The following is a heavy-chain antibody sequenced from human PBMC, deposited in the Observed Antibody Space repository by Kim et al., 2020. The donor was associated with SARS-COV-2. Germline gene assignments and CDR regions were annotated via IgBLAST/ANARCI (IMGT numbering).Heavy chain of an antibody. Sequence: SETLSLTCTVSGGSISSGGYYWSWIRQHPGKGLEWIGYIYYSGSTYYNPSLKSRVTISVDTSKNQFSLKLSSVTAADTAVYYCARGEDTAMVTGGPTFDYWGQGTLVTVSS. CDR1: GGSISSGGYY. D-gene: IGHD5-18*01. CDR3: ARGEDTAMVTGGPTFDY. J-gene: IGHJ4*02. CDR2: IYYSGST. V-gene: IGHV4-31*03.